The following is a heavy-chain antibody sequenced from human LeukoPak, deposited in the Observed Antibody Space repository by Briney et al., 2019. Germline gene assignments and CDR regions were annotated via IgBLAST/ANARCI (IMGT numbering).Heavy chain of an antibody. J-gene: IGHJ6*02. CDR3: ARVLLSPRPGYYGMDV. Sequence: ASGKVSCKASGGTFSSYAISWVRQAPGQGLGWRGWINPNSGGTNYAQKFQGWVTMTRDTSISTAYMELSRLRSDDTAVYYCARVLLSPRPGYYGMDVWGQGTTVTVSS. V-gene: IGHV1-2*04. D-gene: IGHD2-15*01. CDR2: INPNSGGT. CDR1: GGTFSSYA.